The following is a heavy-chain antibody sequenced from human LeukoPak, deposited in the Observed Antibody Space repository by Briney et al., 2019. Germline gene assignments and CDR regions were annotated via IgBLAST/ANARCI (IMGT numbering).Heavy chain of an antibody. CDR1: GGSISGGGYS. V-gene: IGHV4-30-2*01. CDR2: IYHSGST. CDR3: ARGNNWFDP. Sequence: PSQTLSLTCAVSGGSISGGGYSWSWIRQPPGKGLEWIGYIYHSGSTYYNPSLKSRVTISVDRSKNQFSLKLSSVTAADTAVYYCARGNNWFDPWGQGTLVTVSS. J-gene: IGHJ5*02.